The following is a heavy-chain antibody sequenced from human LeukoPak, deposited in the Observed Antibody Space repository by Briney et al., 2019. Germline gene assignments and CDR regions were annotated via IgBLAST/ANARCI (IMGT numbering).Heavy chain of an antibody. Sequence: SETLSLTCTVSGGSISSGSYSWSWIRQPAGKGLEGIGRIYTSGSTNYNPSLKSRVTISVDTSKNQFSLKMTSLTAADTAVYYCARDNYDSSGYYEHALDLWGQGTMVTVSS. CDR1: GGSISSGSYS. J-gene: IGHJ3*01. D-gene: IGHD3-22*01. CDR2: IYTSGST. V-gene: IGHV4-61*02. CDR3: ARDNYDSSGYYEHALDL.